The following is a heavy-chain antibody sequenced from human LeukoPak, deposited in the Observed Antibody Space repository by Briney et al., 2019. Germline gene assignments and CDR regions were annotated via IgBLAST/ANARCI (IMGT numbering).Heavy chain of an antibody. CDR2: ISAYNGNT. Sequence: GASVNVSCKASGYSFTSYGISWVRQAPGQGLEWMGWISAYNGNTNYAQKLQGRVTVTTDTSTSTAYMELRSLRSDDTAVYYCARQGFEDFWSGLYYYYMDVWGKGTTVTVSS. D-gene: IGHD3-3*01. V-gene: IGHV1-18*01. CDR1: GYSFTSYG. CDR3: ARQGFEDFWSGLYYYYMDV. J-gene: IGHJ6*03.